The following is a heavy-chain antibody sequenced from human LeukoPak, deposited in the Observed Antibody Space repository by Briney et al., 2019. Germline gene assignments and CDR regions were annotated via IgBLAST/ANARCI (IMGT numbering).Heavy chain of an antibody. Sequence: SAESLTLSCAVSGFTFSSYCMHWVRQAPGKGLEWVGFIRYDGSNKFYADSVTGRFIISRDNYKKTPYLQMDSLRSEDTAVYYCARGTGYNTGRSVDYWGQGALVTVSS. V-gene: IGHV3-30*02. CDR2: IRYDGSNK. D-gene: IGHD6-25*01. CDR1: GFTFSSYC. J-gene: IGHJ4*02. CDR3: ARGTGYNTGRSVDY.